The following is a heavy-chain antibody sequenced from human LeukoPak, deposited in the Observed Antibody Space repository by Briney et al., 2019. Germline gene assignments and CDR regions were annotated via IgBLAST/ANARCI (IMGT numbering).Heavy chain of an antibody. J-gene: IGHJ4*02. Sequence: SETLSLTCTVSGGSISSYYWSWIRQPPGKGLEWIGYIYYSGSTNYNPSLKSRVTISVDTSKNQFSLKLSSVTAADTAVYYCARGAHYDYVWGSYRYFDYWGQEALVTVSS. CDR2: IYYSGST. CDR1: GGSISSYY. D-gene: IGHD3-16*02. V-gene: IGHV4-59*01. CDR3: ARGAHYDYVWGSYRYFDY.